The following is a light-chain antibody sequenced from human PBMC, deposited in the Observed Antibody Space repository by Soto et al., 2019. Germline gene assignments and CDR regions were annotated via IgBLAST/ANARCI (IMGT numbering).Light chain of an antibody. CDR2: GAF. CDR1: QSVSTN. V-gene: IGKV3-15*01. Sequence: EIVMTQSPATLSVSPGERATLSCRASQSVSTNLAWYQQKPGQAPRLLIYGAFTMATGIPARFSGSGSGTEFTLTISSLQSEDFAVYYCQQYNSWPQTFGQGTNLEIK. CDR3: QQYNSWPQT. J-gene: IGKJ2*01.